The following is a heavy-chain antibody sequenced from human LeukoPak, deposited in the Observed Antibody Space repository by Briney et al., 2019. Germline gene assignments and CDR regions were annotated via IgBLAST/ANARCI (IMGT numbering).Heavy chain of an antibody. Sequence: PGGSLRLSCAASGFTFSSYAMSWARQAPGKGLEWVSAISGSGGSTYHADSVKGRFTISRDNSKNTLYLQMNSLRAEDTAVYYCAKDWRRGYSYGFDYWGRGTLVTVSS. V-gene: IGHV3-23*01. CDR1: GFTFSSYA. J-gene: IGHJ4*02. CDR2: ISGSGGST. CDR3: AKDWRRGYSYGFDY. D-gene: IGHD5-18*01.